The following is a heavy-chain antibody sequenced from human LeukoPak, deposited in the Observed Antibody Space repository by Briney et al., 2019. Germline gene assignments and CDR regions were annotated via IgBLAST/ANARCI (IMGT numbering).Heavy chain of an antibody. CDR3: ARDNGVTMVRGVVIMGLEWHDYYFDY. Sequence: GGSLRLSCAASGFTFSSYWMSWVRQAPGKGLEWVANIKQDGSEKYYVDSVKGRFTILRDNAKNSLYLQMNSLRAEDTAVYYCARDNGVTMVRGVVIMGLEWHDYYFDYWGQGTLVTVSS. D-gene: IGHD3-10*01. J-gene: IGHJ4*02. CDR1: GFTFSSYW. CDR2: IKQDGSEK. V-gene: IGHV3-7*01.